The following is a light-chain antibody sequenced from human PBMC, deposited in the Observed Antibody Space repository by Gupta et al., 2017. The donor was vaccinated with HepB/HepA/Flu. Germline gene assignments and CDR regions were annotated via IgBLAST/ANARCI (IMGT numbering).Light chain of an antibody. J-gene: IGKJ4*01. Sequence: EIVMTQTPLSLSITPGDQASMSCRSGQSLLHCDGYTYLYCFLQPGQSPQLLIYEVSNRFSGVPVSFSGSGSGTDFTLESCRVEAEDVGVYYCMEYAHDPFGGGTKVEIK. CDR2: EVS. CDR1: QSLLHCDGYTY. V-gene: IGKV2D-26*03. CDR3: MEYAHDP.